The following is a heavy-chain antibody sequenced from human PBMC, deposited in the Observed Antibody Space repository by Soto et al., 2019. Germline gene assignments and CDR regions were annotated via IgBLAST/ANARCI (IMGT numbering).Heavy chain of an antibody. Sequence: GGSLILSCAAAGFTFSSYGMSWVRPAPGKGLEWVSAISGSGGSTYYADSVKGRFTISRDNSKNTLYLQMNSLRAEDTAVYYCAKPTEYYYYYYMDVWGKGTTVTVSS. CDR3: AKPTEYYYYYYMDV. J-gene: IGHJ6*03. CDR1: GFTFSSYG. V-gene: IGHV3-23*01. D-gene: IGHD1-26*01. CDR2: ISGSGGST.